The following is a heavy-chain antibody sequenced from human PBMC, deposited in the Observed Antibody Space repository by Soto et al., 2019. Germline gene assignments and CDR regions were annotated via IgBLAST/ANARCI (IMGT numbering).Heavy chain of an antibody. D-gene: IGHD3-3*01. J-gene: IGHJ4*02. V-gene: IGHV3-30*03. CDR2: ISYDGSNK. Sequence: GGSLRLSCAASGFTFSSYGMHWVRQAPGKGLEWVAVISYDGSNKYYSDSVKGRFTISRDNSKNTVYLQMSSMTGDDTAVYYCARTYYDFWSGFSEWGQGALVTVS. CDR3: ARTYYDFWSGFSE. CDR1: GFTFSSYG.